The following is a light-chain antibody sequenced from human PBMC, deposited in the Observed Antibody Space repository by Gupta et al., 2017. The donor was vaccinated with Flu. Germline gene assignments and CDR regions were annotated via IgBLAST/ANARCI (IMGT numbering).Light chain of an antibody. CDR3: CSYAGPSIHVV. CDR1: SSDVGTYDH. V-gene: IGLV2-23*02. CDR2: EVT. Sequence: QSALTQPASVSGSPGQSITISCIGSSSDVGTYDHVSWYQQSPGKAPKLMIYEVTKRPSGVSDRFSGSKSGNTASLTLSGLQAEDEADYYCCSYAGPSIHVVFGGGTKLTVL. J-gene: IGLJ2*01.